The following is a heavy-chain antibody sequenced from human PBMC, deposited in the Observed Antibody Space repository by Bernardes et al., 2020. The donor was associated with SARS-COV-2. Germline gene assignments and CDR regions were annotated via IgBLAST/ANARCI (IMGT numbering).Heavy chain of an antibody. V-gene: IGHV1-3*01. CDR1: GYTFASNG. CDR2: INAGTGHT. Sequence: WEAFGYTFASNGIHWVRVDPGQRLEWMGWINAGTGHTKYSQNFQDRVTITTDTSASTSHMDLSSLTSEDTAVYYCARGLQSGHIVVATPYNWFDPWGQGSQVTVSS. J-gene: IGHJ5*02. CDR3: ARGLQSGHIVVATPYNWFDP. D-gene: IGHD2-21*02.